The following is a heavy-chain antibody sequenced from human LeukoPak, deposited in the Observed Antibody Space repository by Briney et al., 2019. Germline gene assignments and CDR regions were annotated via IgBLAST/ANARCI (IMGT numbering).Heavy chain of an antibody. CDR1: GYTFTGYY. D-gene: IGHD2-15*01. CDR3: ARDAVVVVAATRADAFDI. CDR2: INPNSGGT. J-gene: IGHJ3*02. V-gene: IGHV1-2*02. Sequence: ASVKVSCKASGYTFTGYYMHWVRQAPGQGLEWMGWINPNSGGTNYAQKFQGRVTMTRDTSTSTAYMELSRLRSDDTAVYYCARDAVVVVAATRADAFDIWGQGTMVTVSS.